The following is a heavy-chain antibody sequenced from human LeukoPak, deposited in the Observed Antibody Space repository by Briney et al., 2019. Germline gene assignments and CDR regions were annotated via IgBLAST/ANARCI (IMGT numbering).Heavy chain of an antibody. Sequence: SETLSLTCTVSGGSISSGGYYWSWIRQHPGKGLEWIGYIYYSGSTYYNPSLKSRVTISVDTSKNQFSLKLSSVTAADTAVYYCARGSTTNWFDPWGQGTLVTVSS. CDR3: ARGSTTNWFDP. V-gene: IGHV4-31*03. CDR1: GGSISSGGYY. CDR2: IYYSGST. J-gene: IGHJ5*02. D-gene: IGHD5/OR15-5a*01.